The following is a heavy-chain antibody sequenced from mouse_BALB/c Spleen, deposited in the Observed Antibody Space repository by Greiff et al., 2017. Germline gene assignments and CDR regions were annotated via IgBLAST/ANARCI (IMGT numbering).Heavy chain of an antibody. D-gene: IGHD2-2*01. CDR3: ARYGYDEAWFAY. J-gene: IGHJ3*01. CDR1: GYTFTDYN. Sequence: VHVKQSGPELVKPGASVKISCKASGYTFTDYNMHWVKQSHGKSLEWIGYIYPYNGGTGYNQKFKSKATLTVDNSSSTAYMELRSLTSEDSAVYYCARYGYDEAWFAYWGQGTLVTVSA. V-gene: IGHV1S29*02. CDR2: IYPYNGGT.